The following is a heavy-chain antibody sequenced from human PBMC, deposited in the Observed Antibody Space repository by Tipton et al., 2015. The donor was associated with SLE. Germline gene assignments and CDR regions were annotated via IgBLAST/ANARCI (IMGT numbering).Heavy chain of an antibody. CDR2: VDPSGST. CDR1: GESFSGYY. CDR3: AREGSSCLFQH. J-gene: IGHJ1*01. V-gene: IGHV4-34*01. D-gene: IGHD6-13*01. Sequence: TLSLTCAVYGESFSGYYWTWIRQPPGKGLEWIGEVDPSGSTNYNPSLKSRVTISVDTSTNQFSLKLSSVTAADTAVYYCAREGSSCLFQHWGQGTLVTVSS.